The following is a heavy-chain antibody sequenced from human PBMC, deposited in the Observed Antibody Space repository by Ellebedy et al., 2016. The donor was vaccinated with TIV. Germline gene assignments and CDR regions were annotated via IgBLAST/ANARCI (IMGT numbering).Heavy chain of an antibody. CDR2: ISNGGDT. Sequence: PGGSLRLSCAASGFTFGCCAMSWVRQAPGKGLEWVSVISNGGDTTYADSVTGRFTISRDNTKNTMYLQMNSLRADDTAMYYCAKVGGVLSWYADYWGLGTLVTVSP. CDR3: AKVGGVLSWYADY. CDR1: GFTFGCCA. J-gene: IGHJ4*02. D-gene: IGHD6-13*01. V-gene: IGHV3-23*01.